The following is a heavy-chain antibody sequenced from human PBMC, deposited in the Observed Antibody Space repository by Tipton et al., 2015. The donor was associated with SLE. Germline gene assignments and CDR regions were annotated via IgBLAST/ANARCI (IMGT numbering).Heavy chain of an antibody. CDR1: GFTFSSYS. V-gene: IGHV3-48*01. CDR2: ISTRSSTI. J-gene: IGHJ3*02. D-gene: IGHD1-26*01. Sequence: QLVQSGGGLVQPGESLRLSCAASGFTFSSYSMNWVRQAPGKGPEWVSYISTRSSTIYYADSVKGRFTISRDNANNSLYLQMNSLRAEDTAVYYCAKGLLTRSYGDALDIWGQGTVVTVSS. CDR3: AKGLLTRSYGDALDI.